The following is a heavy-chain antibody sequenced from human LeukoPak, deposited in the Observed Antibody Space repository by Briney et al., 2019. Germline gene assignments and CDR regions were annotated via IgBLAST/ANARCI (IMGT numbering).Heavy chain of an antibody. CDR2: IRYDRNNE. V-gene: IGHV3-30*02. Sequence: PGGSLRLSCAVSGFTFSNYGMHWVRQAPGKGLEWMALIRYDRNNEYYADSVKGRVTVSGDNSKNTLYLQMNSLGPEDTAIYYCAKARGDGYNDAFDMWGQGTMVTVSS. D-gene: IGHD5-24*01. CDR1: GFTFSNYG. CDR3: AKARGDGYNDAFDM. J-gene: IGHJ3*02.